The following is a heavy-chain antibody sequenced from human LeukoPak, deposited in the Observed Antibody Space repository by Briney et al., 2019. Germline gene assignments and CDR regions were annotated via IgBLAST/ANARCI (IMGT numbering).Heavy chain of an antibody. J-gene: IGHJ6*02. Sequence: PGGSLRLSCTASGFTFSSDWMNWVRQAPGKGLQWVANIKEDGSEKNYVDSVKGRFTISRDNAKNSMYLQMNTLRAEDTVVYYCARWPDSGTHGMDVWGQGTTVTVSS. CDR1: GFTFSSDW. CDR3: ARWPDSGTHGMDV. V-gene: IGHV3-7*05. CDR2: IKEDGSEK. D-gene: IGHD1-26*01.